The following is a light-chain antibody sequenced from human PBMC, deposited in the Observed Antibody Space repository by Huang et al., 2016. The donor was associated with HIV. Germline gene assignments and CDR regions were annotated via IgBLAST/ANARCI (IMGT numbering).Light chain of an antibody. J-gene: IGKJ1*01. Sequence: AIQMTQSPSSLSASLGDRITITCRASQGIRNDLGWYQHPPGKAPKLLIYAASELQVGVPLRFRGSGSGTDFTLIITSLQPEDVGTYYCLQDFNYPRTFGQGTTVNI. CDR3: LQDFNYPRT. CDR2: AAS. CDR1: QGIRND. V-gene: IGKV1-6*01.